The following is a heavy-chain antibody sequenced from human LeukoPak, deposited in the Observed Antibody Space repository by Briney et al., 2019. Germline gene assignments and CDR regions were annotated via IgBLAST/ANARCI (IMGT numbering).Heavy chain of an antibody. V-gene: IGHV4-61*02. CDR2: IYTSGST. CDR1: GGSISSGSYY. D-gene: IGHD2-2*01. J-gene: IGHJ6*03. Sequence: SQTLSLTCTVSGGSISSGSYYWSWIRQPAGKGLEWIGRIYTSGSTNYNPSLKSRVTISVDTSKNQFSLKLSSVTAADTAVYYCARGVRGYQRIKSAPPPDYYYYYYMDVWGKGTTVTVSS. CDR3: ARGVRGYQRIKSAPPPDYYYYYYMDV.